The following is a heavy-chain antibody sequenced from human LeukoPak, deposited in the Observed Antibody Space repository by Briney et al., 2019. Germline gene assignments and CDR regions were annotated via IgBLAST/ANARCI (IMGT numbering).Heavy chain of an antibody. CDR1: GFTFSSYG. V-gene: IGHV3-30*18. D-gene: IGHD6-13*01. CDR3: AKGSSSWYGYYYGMDV. J-gene: IGHJ6*02. CDR2: ISYDGSNK. Sequence: GRSQRLSCAASGFTFSSYGMHWVRQAPGKGLEWVAVISYDGSNKYYADSVKGRFTISRDNSKNTLYLQMNSLRAEDTAVYYCAKGSSSWYGYYYGMDVWGQGTTVTVSS.